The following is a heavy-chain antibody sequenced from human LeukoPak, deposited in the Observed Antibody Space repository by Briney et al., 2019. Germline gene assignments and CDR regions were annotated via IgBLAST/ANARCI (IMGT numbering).Heavy chain of an antibody. CDR1: GFTFSSYA. CDR3: ARGYDILTGYGNNWFDP. CDR2: ISYDGSNK. D-gene: IGHD3-9*01. V-gene: IGHV3-30-3*01. J-gene: IGHJ5*02. Sequence: PGRSLRLSCAASGFTFSSYAMHWVRQAPGKGLEWVAVISYDGSNKYYADSVKGRFTISRDNSKNTLYLQMNSLRAEDTAVYYCARGYDILTGYGNNWFDPWGQGTLVTVSS.